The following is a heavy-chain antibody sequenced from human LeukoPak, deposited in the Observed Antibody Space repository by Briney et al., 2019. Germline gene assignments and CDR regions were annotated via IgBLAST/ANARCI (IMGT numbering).Heavy chain of an antibody. J-gene: IGHJ4*02. CDR1: GGTFSSYT. Sequence: SVKVSCKASGGTFSSYTISWVRQAPGQALEWMGRIIPILGIANYAQKFQGRVTITADKSTSTAYMELSSLRSENTAVYYCAGHPGYSSGATDYWGQGTLVTVSS. CDR3: AGHPGYSSGATDY. V-gene: IGHV1-69*02. D-gene: IGHD6-19*01. CDR2: IIPILGIA.